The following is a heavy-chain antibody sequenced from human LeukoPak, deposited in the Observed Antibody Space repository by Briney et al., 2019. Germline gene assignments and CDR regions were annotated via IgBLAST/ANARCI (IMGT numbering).Heavy chain of an antibody. Sequence: PSETLSLTCTVSGGSISSSSDYWGWIRQAPGKGLVWVSRINSDGSSTSYADSVKGRFSISRDNAKNTLYLQMNSLRAEDTAVYYCARSYYDILTGYYFDAFDIWGQGTMVTVSS. CDR1: GGSISSSS. J-gene: IGHJ3*02. D-gene: IGHD3-9*01. V-gene: IGHV3-74*01. CDR2: INSDGSST. CDR3: ARSYYDILTGYYFDAFDI.